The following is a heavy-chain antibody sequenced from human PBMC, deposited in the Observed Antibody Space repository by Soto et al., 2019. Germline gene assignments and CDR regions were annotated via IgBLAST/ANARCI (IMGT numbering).Heavy chain of an antibody. Sequence: PGGSLRLSCAASGLTFSSYSMTWVRQAPGKGLEWVSSISSSSSYIYYADSVKGRFTISRDNAKNSLYLQMNSLRAADTAVYYCARDVAVAGTDFDYWGQGALVTVSS. J-gene: IGHJ4*02. CDR2: ISSSSSYI. CDR3: ARDVAVAGTDFDY. CDR1: GLTFSSYS. D-gene: IGHD6-19*01. V-gene: IGHV3-21*01.